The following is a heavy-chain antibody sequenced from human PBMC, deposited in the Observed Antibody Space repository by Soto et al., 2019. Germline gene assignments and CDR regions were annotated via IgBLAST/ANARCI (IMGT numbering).Heavy chain of an antibody. CDR3: ARSSGSGYDYGNYYYYYMDV. J-gene: IGHJ6*03. CDR2: ISSSSSYI. CDR1: GFTFSSYS. D-gene: IGHD5-12*01. Sequence: GGSLRLSCAASGFTFSSYSMNWVRQAPGKGLEWVSSISSSSSYIYYADSVKGRFTISRDNAKNSLYLQMNSLRAEDTAVYYCARSSGSGYDYGNYYYYYMDVWGKGTTVTVSS. V-gene: IGHV3-21*01.